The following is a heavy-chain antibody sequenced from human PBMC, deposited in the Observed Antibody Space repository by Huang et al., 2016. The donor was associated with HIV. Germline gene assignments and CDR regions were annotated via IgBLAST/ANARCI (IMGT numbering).Heavy chain of an antibody. CDR2: IYSGGTT. CDR1: GFTVSGTY. CDR3: ARGGNTVGYFDN. Sequence: EVQLLESGGGLIQPGGSLRLSCAASGFTVSGTYMSWVRQAPRKGLEGVSVIYSGGTTYFADSVKGRFTFSRDNSKNTVYLQMNSLRADDTAVYYCARGGNTVGYFDNWGQGTLVTVSS. D-gene: IGHD1-26*01. J-gene: IGHJ4*02. V-gene: IGHV3-53*01.